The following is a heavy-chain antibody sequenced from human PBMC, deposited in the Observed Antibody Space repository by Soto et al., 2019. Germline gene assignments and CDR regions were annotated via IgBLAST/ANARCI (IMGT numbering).Heavy chain of an antibody. CDR2: IYYSGST. CDR3: ARMRLYKYYFDY. Sequence: SDTLSLTCTVSGGSISIYYWSWIRQPPGKGLEWIGYIYYSGSTNYNPSLKSRVTISVDTSKNQFSLKLSSVTAADTAVYYCARMRLYKYYFDYWGQGTLVTVSS. J-gene: IGHJ4*02. V-gene: IGHV4-59*01. D-gene: IGHD1-1*01. CDR1: GGSISIYY.